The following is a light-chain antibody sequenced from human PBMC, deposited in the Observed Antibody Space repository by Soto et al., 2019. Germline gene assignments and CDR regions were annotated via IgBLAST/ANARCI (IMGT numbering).Light chain of an antibody. Sequence: DIRMTQSPSTLSASVGDRVTNTCRASQSISTRLAWYQQKPGKAPKLLIYKASTLKSGVPSRFSGSGSGTEFTLTISSLQPDDFATYYCQHYNSYSEAFGQGTKVDIK. J-gene: IGKJ1*01. CDR3: QHYNSYSEA. V-gene: IGKV1-5*03. CDR2: KAS. CDR1: QSISTR.